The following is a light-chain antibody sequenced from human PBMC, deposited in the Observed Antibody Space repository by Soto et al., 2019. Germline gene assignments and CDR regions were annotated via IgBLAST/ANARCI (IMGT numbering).Light chain of an antibody. V-gene: IGLV2-14*01. Sequence: QSVLTQPASVSGSPGQSITMSCTGTSSDVGGYNYVSWYQHHPGKAPKFMISEVSNRPSGVSNRFSASKSGNTASLTISGLQGEDEADYYCSSYTSSNTLVFGTGTRSPS. CDR3: SSYTSSNTLV. CDR2: EVS. J-gene: IGLJ1*01. CDR1: SSDVGGYNY.